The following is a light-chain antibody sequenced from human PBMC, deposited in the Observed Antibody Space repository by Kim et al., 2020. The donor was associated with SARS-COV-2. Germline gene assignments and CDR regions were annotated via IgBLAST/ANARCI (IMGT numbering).Light chain of an antibody. CDR3: NSRDSNDNVV. V-gene: IGLV3-19*01. CDR1: SLRSYY. J-gene: IGLJ2*01. Sequence: SSELTQDPAVSVALGQTVRITCQGDSLRSYYATWYQQKPGQATILVIYGKNNRPSGIPDRFSGTSSGNTASLTITGTQADDEADYYCNSRDSNDNVVFGGGTQLTVL. CDR2: GKN.